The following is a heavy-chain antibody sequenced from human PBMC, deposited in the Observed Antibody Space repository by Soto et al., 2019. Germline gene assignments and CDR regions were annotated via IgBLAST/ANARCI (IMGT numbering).Heavy chain of an antibody. Sequence: SETLSLTCAVSGYSISSGYYWGWIRQPPGKGLEWIGSIYHSGSTYYNPSLKSRVTISVDTSKNQFSLKLSSVTAADTAVYYCARDNSPRTLVDAQWYYYGMDVWGQGTTVTVSS. CDR2: IYHSGST. CDR1: GYSISSGYY. CDR3: ARDNSPRTLVDAQWYYYGMDV. J-gene: IGHJ6*02. V-gene: IGHV4-38-2*02. D-gene: IGHD2-8*02.